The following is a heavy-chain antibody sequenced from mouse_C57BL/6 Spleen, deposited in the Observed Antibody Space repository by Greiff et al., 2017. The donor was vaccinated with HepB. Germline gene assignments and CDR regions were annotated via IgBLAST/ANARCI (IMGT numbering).Heavy chain of an antibody. CDR2: ISDGGSYT. CDR1: GFTFSSYA. J-gene: IGHJ4*01. Sequence: EVQVVESGGGLVKPGGSLKLSCAASGFTFSSYAMSWVRQTPEKRLEWVATISDGGSYTYYPDNVKGRFTISRDNAKNNLYLQMSHLKSEDTAMYYCARDLVATDYAMDYWGQGTSVTVSS. D-gene: IGHD1-1*01. CDR3: ARDLVATDYAMDY. V-gene: IGHV5-4*01.